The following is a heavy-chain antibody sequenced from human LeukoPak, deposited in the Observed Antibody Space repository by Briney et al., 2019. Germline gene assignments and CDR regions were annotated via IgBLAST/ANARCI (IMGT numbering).Heavy chain of an antibody. Sequence: GASVKVSCKASGYTFTSYGISWVRQAPGQGLEWMGWISAYNGNTNYAQKLQGRVTMTTDTSTSTAYMELRSLRSDDTAVYYCARTVSCSSTSCYLSDYWAREPWSPSPQ. D-gene: IGHD2-2*01. CDR3: ARTVSCSSTSCYLSDY. CDR1: GYTFTSYG. J-gene: IGHJ4*02. V-gene: IGHV1-18*01. CDR2: ISAYNGNT.